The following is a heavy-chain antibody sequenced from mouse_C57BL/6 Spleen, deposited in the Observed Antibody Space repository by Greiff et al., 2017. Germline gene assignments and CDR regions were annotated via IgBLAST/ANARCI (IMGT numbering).Heavy chain of an antibody. Sequence: VKLQQPGAELVRPGTSVKLSCKASGYTFTSYWMHWVKQRPGQGLEWIGVIDPSDSYTNYNQKFKGKATLTVDTSSSTAYMQLSSLTSEDSAVYDCARGGVYDGYYVYFDYWGQGTTLTVSS. D-gene: IGHD2-3*01. CDR1: GYTFTSYW. CDR2: IDPSDSYT. J-gene: IGHJ2*01. V-gene: IGHV1-59*01. CDR3: ARGGVYDGYYVYFDY.